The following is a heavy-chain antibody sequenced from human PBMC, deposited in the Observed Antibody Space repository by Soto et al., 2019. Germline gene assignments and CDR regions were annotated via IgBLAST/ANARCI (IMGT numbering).Heavy chain of an antibody. CDR3: ARLYCSSTSCYPSNFDY. Sequence: ASVKVSCKASGGTFSSYAISWVRQAPGQGLEWMGGIIPIFGTANYAQKFQGRVTITADESTSTAYMELSSLRSEDTAVYYCARLYCSSTSCYPSNFDYWGQGTLVTVSS. D-gene: IGHD2-2*01. CDR2: IIPIFGTA. J-gene: IGHJ4*02. V-gene: IGHV1-69*13. CDR1: GGTFSSYA.